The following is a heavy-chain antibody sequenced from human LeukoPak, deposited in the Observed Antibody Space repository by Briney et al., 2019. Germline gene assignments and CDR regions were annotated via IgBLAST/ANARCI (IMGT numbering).Heavy chain of an antibody. CDR3: ARDLGDGYNSAAADY. CDR2: IIPIFGTA. CDR1: GGTFSSYA. V-gene: IGHV1-69*05. Sequence: SVKVSCKASGGTFSSYAISWVRQAPGQGLEWMGRIIPIFGTANYAQKFQGRVTITTDESTSTAYMELSSLRSEDTAVYYCARDLGDGYNSAAADYWGQGTLVTVSS. J-gene: IGHJ4*02. D-gene: IGHD5-24*01.